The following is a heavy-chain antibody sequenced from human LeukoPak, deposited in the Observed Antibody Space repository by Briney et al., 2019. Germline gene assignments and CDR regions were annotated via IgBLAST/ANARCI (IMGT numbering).Heavy chain of an antibody. CDR1: GGSFSGYY. V-gene: IGHV4-34*01. D-gene: IGHD6-19*01. CDR2: INHSGST. CDR3: ASGAAVAARRYFDL. Sequence: PSETLSLTCAVYGGSFSGYYWSWIRQPPGKGLEWIGEINHSGSTNYNPSLKSRVTISVDTSKNQFSLKLSSVTAADTAVYYCASGAAVAARRYFDLWGRGTLVTVSS. J-gene: IGHJ2*01.